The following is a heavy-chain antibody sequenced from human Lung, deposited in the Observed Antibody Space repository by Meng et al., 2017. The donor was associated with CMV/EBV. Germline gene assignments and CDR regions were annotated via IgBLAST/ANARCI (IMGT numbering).Heavy chain of an antibody. Sequence: TLSLXXTVPGGSINSVGYYGTWIRQRPGKGLEWIGYIYYSGGTNYNPSLQSRVTISVDTSKNQFSLKLSSVTAADTAIYYCARSVGCSSTYCYTYTSSWYLDYWGQGTXVTVSS. J-gene: IGHJ4*02. CDR3: ARSVGCSSTYCYTYTSSWYLDY. D-gene: IGHD2-2*01. CDR1: GGSINSVGYY. V-gene: IGHV4-31*03. CDR2: IYYSGGT.